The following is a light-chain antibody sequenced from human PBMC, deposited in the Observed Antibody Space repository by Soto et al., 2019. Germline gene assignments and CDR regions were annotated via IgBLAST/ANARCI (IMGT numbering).Light chain of an antibody. CDR2: KAS. CDR3: QQYNIYWT. CDR1: QTINSW. V-gene: IGKV1-5*03. J-gene: IGKJ1*01. Sequence: DIQLTQSPSTLSASVGDRVTITCRASQTINSWLAWYQQKPGKAPKVLIHKASSLESGVPSRFSGSGSGTEFTLTISSLQPDDFATYYCQQYNIYWTFGQGTRVEI.